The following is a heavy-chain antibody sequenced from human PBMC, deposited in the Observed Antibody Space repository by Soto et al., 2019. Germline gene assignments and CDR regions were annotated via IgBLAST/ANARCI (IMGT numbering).Heavy chain of an antibody. CDR1: GGSISSNNW. V-gene: IGHV4-4*02. D-gene: IGHD3-22*01. CDR2: IYHSGST. CDR3: ARALYHDSSGLVY. Sequence: SETLSLTCAVSGGSISSNNWWSWVRQPPGKGLEWIGEIYHSGSTNYNPSLKSRVTISVDTSKNQFSLKLSSVTAADTAVYYCARALYHDSSGLVYWGQGTLVTVSS. J-gene: IGHJ4*02.